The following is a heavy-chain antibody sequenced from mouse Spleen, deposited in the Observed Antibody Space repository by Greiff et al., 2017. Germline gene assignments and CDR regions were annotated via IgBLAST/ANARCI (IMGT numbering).Heavy chain of an antibody. CDR3: ARKPGYAMDY. J-gene: IGHJ4*01. Sequence: SGAELARPGASVKLSCKASGYTFTSYGISWVKQRTGQGLEWIGEIYPRSGNTYYNEKFKGKATLTADKSSSTAYMELRSLTSEDSAVYFCARKPGYAMDYWGQGTSVTVSS. CDR1: GYTFTSYG. V-gene: IGHV1-81*01. CDR2: IYPRSGNT.